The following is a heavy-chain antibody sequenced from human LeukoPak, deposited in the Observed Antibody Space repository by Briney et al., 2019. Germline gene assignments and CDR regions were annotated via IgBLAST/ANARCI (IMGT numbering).Heavy chain of an antibody. V-gene: IGHV4-61*01. CDR3: ARDETKPAAGLEY. CDR1: GASVSSGSYY. D-gene: IGHD6-13*01. CDR2: VYYSGTT. Sequence: PSETLSLTCTVSGASVSSGSYYWTWIRQPPGKGLEWIGYVYYSGTTNYNPSLKSRVTISIDLSKNQFSLKLISVTAADTAIYYCARDETKPAAGLEYWGQGALVTVSS. J-gene: IGHJ4*02.